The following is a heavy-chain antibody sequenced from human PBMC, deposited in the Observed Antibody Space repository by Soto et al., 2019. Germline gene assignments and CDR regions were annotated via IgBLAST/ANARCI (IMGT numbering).Heavy chain of an antibody. CDR3: ARVAWRYDFWSVPHPSENYYYYYYYMDV. J-gene: IGHJ6*03. V-gene: IGHV1-8*01. D-gene: IGHD3-3*01. CDR2: MNPNSGNT. CDR1: GYTFTSYD. Sequence: ASVKVSCKASGYTFTSYDINWVRQATGQGLEWMGWMNPNSGNTGYAQKFQGRVTMTRHTSISTAYMELSSLRSEDTAVYYCARVAWRYDFWSVPHPSENYYYYYYYMDVWGKGTTVTVSS.